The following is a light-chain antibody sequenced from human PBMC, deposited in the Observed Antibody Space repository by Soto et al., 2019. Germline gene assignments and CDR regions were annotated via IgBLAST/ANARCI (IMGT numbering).Light chain of an antibody. V-gene: IGLV2-23*01. CDR1: SSDVGSYNL. CDR3: CSYAADVV. Sequence: QSALTQPASVSGSPGQSITISCTGTSSDVGSYNLVSWYQQHPGKAPKLMIYEGSKRPSGVSNRFSGSKSGNTASLTISGLQAEDEAYYYCCSYAADVVFGGGTKLTVL. CDR2: EGS. J-gene: IGLJ2*01.